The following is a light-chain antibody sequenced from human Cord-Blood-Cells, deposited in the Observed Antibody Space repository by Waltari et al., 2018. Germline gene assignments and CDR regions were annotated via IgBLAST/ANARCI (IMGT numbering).Light chain of an antibody. CDR2: EGS. CDR1: SSYVGSYNF. Sequence: QSALTQPASVSGSPGQSITIPCTGTSSYVGSYNFVPWYHQHPGKAPKLMIYEGSKRPSGVSNRFSGSKSGNTASLTISGLQAEDEADYYCCSYAGSSTWVFGGGTKLTVL. J-gene: IGLJ3*02. V-gene: IGLV2-23*01. CDR3: CSYAGSSTWV.